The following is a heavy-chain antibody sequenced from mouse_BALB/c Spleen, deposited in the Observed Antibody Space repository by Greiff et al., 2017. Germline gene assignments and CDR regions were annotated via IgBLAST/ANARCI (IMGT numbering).Heavy chain of an antibody. V-gene: IGHV1-69*02. J-gene: IGHJ3*01. CDR1: GYTFTSYW. CDR2: IYPSDSYT. D-gene: IGHD2-4*01. CDR3: TRKDDYDVGFAY. Sequence: QVQLQQSGAELVRPGASVKLSCKASGYTFTSYWINWVKQRPGQGLEWIGNIYPSDSYTNYNQKFKDKATLTVDKSSSTAYMQLSSPTSEDSAVYYCTRKDDYDVGFAYWGQGTLVTVSA.